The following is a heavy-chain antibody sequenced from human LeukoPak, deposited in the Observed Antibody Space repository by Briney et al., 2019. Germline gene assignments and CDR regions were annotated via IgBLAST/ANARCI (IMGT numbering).Heavy chain of an antibody. J-gene: IGHJ3*02. V-gene: IGHV1-69*13. CDR2: IIPIFGTA. CDR3: AGPFAVTLDDAFDI. Sequence: GASVKVSCKASGGTFSSYAISWVRQAPGQGLEWMGGIIPIFGTANYAQKFQGRVTITADESTSTAYMELRSLRSEDTAVYYCAGPFAVTLDDAFDICGQGTMVTVSS. D-gene: IGHD2-21*02. CDR1: GGTFSSYA.